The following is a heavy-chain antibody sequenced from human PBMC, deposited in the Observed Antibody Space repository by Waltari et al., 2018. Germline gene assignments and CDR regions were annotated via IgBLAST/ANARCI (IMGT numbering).Heavy chain of an antibody. J-gene: IGHJ4*02. V-gene: IGHV3-53*01. CDR3: ARGGTIGATHLDF. CDR2: IYTGGST. D-gene: IGHD1-26*01. CDR1: GFPVSTHY. Sequence: EVQLVESGGALIQPGGSLRLSCGASGFPVSTHYMNWVRQAPGKGLEWVSVIYTGGSTYYADSVKGRFAISRDTSKNTLSLQMDSLRAEDTAVYYCARGGTIGATHLDFWGQGTLVTVSS.